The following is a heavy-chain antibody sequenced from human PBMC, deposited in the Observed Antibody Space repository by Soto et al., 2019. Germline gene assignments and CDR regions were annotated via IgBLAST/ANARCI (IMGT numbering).Heavy chain of an antibody. D-gene: IGHD2-15*01. Sequence: QVQLVQSGAEVKKPGASVKVSCKVSGYTLTELSMHWVRQAPGKGLEWMGGFDPEDGETIYAQKFQGRVTMTEEASTDTAYMELSSLRSEDTAVYYCATDVFVVVKGSGWAFDIWGQGTMVTVSS. CDR3: ATDVFVVVKGSGWAFDI. CDR1: GYTLTELS. J-gene: IGHJ3*02. CDR2: FDPEDGET. V-gene: IGHV1-24*01.